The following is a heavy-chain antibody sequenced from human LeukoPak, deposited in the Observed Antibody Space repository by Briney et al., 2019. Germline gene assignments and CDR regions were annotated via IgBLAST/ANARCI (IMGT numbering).Heavy chain of an antibody. CDR2: ISSSGSSI. CDR1: GFTFSDYY. D-gene: IGHD3-22*01. J-gene: IGHJ4*02. Sequence: GGSLRLFCAASGFTFSDYYMSWIRQAPGKGLEWVSYISSSGSSIYYADSVKARFTISRDNAKNSLYLQMNSLRAEDTAVYYCARDYYDSSGYYYFDYWGQGTLVTVSS. V-gene: IGHV3-11*04. CDR3: ARDYYDSSGYYYFDY.